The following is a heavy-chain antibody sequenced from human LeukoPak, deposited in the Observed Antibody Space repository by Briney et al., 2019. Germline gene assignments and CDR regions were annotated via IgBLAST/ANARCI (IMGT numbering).Heavy chain of an antibody. CDR1: GGSISSGGYY. V-gene: IGHV4-31*03. J-gene: IGHJ5*02. CDR2: IYYSGST. Sequence: SQTLSLTCTVSGGSISSGGYYWSWIRQHPGKGLEWIGYIYYSGSTYYNPSLKSRVTISVDTSKNQFSLKLSSVTAADTAVYYCAREKARYCTNGVCWEFDPWGQGTLVTVSS. D-gene: IGHD2-8*01. CDR3: AREKARYCTNGVCWEFDP.